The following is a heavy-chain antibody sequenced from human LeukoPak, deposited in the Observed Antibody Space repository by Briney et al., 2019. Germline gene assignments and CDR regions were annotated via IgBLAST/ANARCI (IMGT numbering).Heavy chain of an antibody. CDR1: GFTFSSYG. J-gene: IGHJ4*02. CDR3: AKDRVRELPLHRRPTYYFDY. D-gene: IGHD1-26*01. V-gene: IGHV3-30*18. CDR2: ISYDGSNK. Sequence: GRSLRLSCAASGFTFSSYGMPWVRQAPGKGLEWVAVISYDGSNKYYADSVKGRFTISRDNSKNTLYLQMNSLRAEDTAVYYCAKDRVRELPLHRRPTYYFDYWGQGTLVTVSS.